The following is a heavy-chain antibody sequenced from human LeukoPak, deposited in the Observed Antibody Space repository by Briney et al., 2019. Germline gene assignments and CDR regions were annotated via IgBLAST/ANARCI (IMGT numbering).Heavy chain of an antibody. J-gene: IGHJ4*02. D-gene: IGHD4-17*01. Sequence: GGSLRLSCAASGFTFDDYAMHWVRQAPGKGLEWVSVIYSGGSTYYADSVKGRFTISRDNSKNTLYLQMNSLRAEDTAVSYCARESTVTKPYFDYWGQGTLVTVAS. CDR2: IYSGGST. V-gene: IGHV3-53*01. CDR3: ARESTVTKPYFDY. CDR1: GFTFDDYA.